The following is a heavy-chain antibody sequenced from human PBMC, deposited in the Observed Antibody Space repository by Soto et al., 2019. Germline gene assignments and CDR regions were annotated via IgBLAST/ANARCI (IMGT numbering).Heavy chain of an antibody. Sequence: SETPSLACTVSDGSIRRYYWSWIRQPPGKGLEWIGYIYYSGSTNYNPSLKSRVTISVDTSKNQFSLKLSSVTAADTAVYYCARQRYCSSTSCSTPFYYYYYMDVWVKGTTVT. D-gene: IGHD2-2*01. CDR1: DGSIRRYY. CDR3: ARQRYCSSTSCSTPFYYYYYMDV. J-gene: IGHJ6*03. CDR2: IYYSGST. V-gene: IGHV4-59*08.